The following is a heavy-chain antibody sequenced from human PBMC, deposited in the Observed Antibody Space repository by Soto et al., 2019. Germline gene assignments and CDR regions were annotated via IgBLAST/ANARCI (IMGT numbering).Heavy chain of an antibody. CDR1: GYTFTGYY. CDR3: AREVYYYDSSGYSYYYYGMGV. CDR2: INPNSGGT. V-gene: IGHV1-2*04. Sequence: ASVKVSCKASGYTFTGYYMHWVRQAPGQGLEWMGWINPNSGGTNYAQKFQGWVTMTRDTSISTAYMELSRLRSDDTAVYYCAREVYYYDSSGYSYYYYGMGVWGQGTTVTVSS. J-gene: IGHJ6*02. D-gene: IGHD3-22*01.